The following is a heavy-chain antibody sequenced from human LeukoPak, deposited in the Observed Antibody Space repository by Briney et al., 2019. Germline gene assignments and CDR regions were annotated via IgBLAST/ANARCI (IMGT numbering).Heavy chain of an antibody. D-gene: IGHD4-17*01. J-gene: IGHJ4*02. CDR2: ITWNGGSI. CDR1: GFTFEDYG. Sequence: GGSLRLSCAASGFTFEDYGMSWVRQAPGKGLEWVSGITWNGGSIGYADSVKGRFTMSRDNAKNSLYLQMDSPKTEDTALYYCARDYARPDYWGQGTLVTVSS. V-gene: IGHV3-20*04. CDR3: ARDYARPDY.